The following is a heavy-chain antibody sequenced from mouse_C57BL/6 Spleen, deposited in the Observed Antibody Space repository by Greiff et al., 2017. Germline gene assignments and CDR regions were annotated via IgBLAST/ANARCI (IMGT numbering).Heavy chain of an antibody. CDR1: YTFTDYYM. V-gene: IGHV1-83*01. D-gene: IGHD2-4*01. CDR3: RGRLPGVFDY. J-gene: IGHJ2*01. Sequence: VQLQQSGPELVKPGASVKMSCKASGYTFTDYYMHWVKQKPGKGLEWIGEIYPGSGNTYYNEKFKGKATLTADTSSSTAYMQLSSLTSEDSAVYFCARGRLPGVFDYWRQGTTLTVSS. CDR2: YPGSGNTY.